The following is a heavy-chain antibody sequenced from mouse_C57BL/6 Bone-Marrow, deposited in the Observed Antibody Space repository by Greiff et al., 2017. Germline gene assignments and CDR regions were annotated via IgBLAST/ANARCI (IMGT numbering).Heavy chain of an antibody. D-gene: IGHD1-1*01. CDR1: GYTFTSYW. J-gene: IGHJ2*01. CDR3: ARSVSLITTVVDNY. Sequence: VQLQQPGAELVRPGTSVKLSCKASGYTFTSYWMHWVKQRPGQGLEWIGVIDPSDSYTNYNQKFKGKATLTVDTSSSTAYMQLSSLTSEDSAVYYCARSVSLITTVVDNYWGQGTTLTVSS. CDR2: IDPSDSYT. V-gene: IGHV1-59*01.